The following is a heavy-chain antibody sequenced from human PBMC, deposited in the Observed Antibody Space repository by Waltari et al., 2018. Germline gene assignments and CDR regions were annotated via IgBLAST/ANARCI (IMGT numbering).Heavy chain of an antibody. Sequence: QLQLQESGPGLVKPSETLSLTCTVSGGSISSSSYYWGWIRQPPGKGLEWIGSIYYSGSTYYNPSLKSRVTISVDTSKNQFSLKLSSVTAADTAVYYCARVVSGYYYYYYGMDVWGQGTTVTVSS. J-gene: IGHJ6*02. CDR3: ARVVSGYYYYYYGMDV. V-gene: IGHV4-39*07. D-gene: IGHD3-3*01. CDR1: GGSISSSSYY. CDR2: IYYSGST.